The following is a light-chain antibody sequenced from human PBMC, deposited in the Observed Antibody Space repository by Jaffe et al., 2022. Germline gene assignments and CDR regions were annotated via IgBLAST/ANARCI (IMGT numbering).Light chain of an antibody. CDR2: KVS. Sequence: DVVMTQSPLSLPVTLGQPASISCRSSQSLVHSDGNTYLNWFQQRPGQSPRRLIYKVSNRDSGVPDRFSGSGSGTDFTLKISRVEAEDVGVYYCMQGTHWLRITFGQGTRLEIK. J-gene: IGKJ5*01. CDR3: MQGTHWLRIT. V-gene: IGKV2-30*02. CDR1: QSLVHSDGNTY.